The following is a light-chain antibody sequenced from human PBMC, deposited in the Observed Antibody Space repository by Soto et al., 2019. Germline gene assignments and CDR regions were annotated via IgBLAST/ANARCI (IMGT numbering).Light chain of an antibody. Sequence: QSVLTQPASVSGSPGQSITISCTGTSSDVGGYNYVSWYQQHPGRAPKLMIYDVSNRPSGLSIRFSGSKSGNTASLTISGLQAEDEADYYCSSFTSSSTWVFGGGTKLTVL. J-gene: IGLJ3*02. CDR1: SSDVGGYNY. V-gene: IGLV2-14*01. CDR3: SSFTSSSTWV. CDR2: DVS.